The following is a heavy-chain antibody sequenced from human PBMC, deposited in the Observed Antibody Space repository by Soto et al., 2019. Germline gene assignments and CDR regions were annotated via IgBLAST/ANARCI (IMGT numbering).Heavy chain of an antibody. J-gene: IGHJ4*02. CDR2: IRAYNGQT. Sequence: QVQLEQSGAEVKKPGASVKVSCKASGYIFTNYAMSWVRQAPGQGLEWMGWIRAYNGQTNFAEKVQGRGTLTTDTSTSTGYMELGSLRSDDTAVCYCARGWGGTAVAGTRLDFWGQGTVVTVSS. CDR1: GYIFTNYA. V-gene: IGHV1-18*01. CDR3: ARGWGGTAVAGTRLDF. D-gene: IGHD6-19*01.